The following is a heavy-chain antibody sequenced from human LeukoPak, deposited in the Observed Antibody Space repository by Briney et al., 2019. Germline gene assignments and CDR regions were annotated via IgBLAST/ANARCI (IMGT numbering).Heavy chain of an antibody. J-gene: IGHJ4*02. V-gene: IGHV1-69*13. CDR1: GGTFSIYA. CDR2: IIPIFGTA. CDR3: ASDLTHVGVGYYFDY. D-gene: IGHD2-21*01. Sequence: GASVKVSCKASGGTFSIYAISWVRQAPGQGLEWMEGIIPIFGTANYAQKFQGRVTITADESTSTAYMELSSLRSEDTAVYYCASDLTHVGVGYYFDYWGQGTLVTVSS.